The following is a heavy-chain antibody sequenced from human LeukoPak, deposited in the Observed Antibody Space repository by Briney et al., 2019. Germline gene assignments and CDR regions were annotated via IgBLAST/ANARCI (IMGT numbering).Heavy chain of an antibody. V-gene: IGHV3-30-3*01. J-gene: IGHJ6*02. CDR3: AREDGDSSSWYIFHYYYYGMDV. CDR2: ISYDGSNK. Sequence: SGGSLRLSCAASGFTFSSYAMHWVRQAPGKGLEWVAVISYDGSNKYYADSVKGRFTISGGNSKNTLYLQMNSLRAEDTAVYYCAREDGDSSSWYIFHYYYYGMDVWGQGTTVTVSS. D-gene: IGHD6-13*01. CDR1: GFTFSSYA.